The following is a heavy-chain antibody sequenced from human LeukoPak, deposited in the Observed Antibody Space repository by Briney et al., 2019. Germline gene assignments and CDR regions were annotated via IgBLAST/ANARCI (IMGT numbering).Heavy chain of an antibody. CDR2: ISSNGGST. D-gene: IGHD6-13*01. Sequence: GGSLRLSCAASGFTFSSYAMHWVRQAPGKGLEYVSAISSNGGSTYYANSVKGRFTISRDNSKNTLYLQMGSLRAEDTAVYYCARTVYDLRGQPLLPGFDSWGQGTLVTVSS. J-gene: IGHJ4*02. CDR3: ARTVYDLRGQPLLPGFDS. V-gene: IGHV3-64*01. CDR1: GFTFSSYA.